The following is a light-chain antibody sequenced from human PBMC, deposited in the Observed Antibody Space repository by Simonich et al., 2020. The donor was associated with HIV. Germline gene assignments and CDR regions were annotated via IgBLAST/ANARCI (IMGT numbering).Light chain of an antibody. J-gene: IGKJ2*01. CDR3: HQSSSLPYT. CDR1: QSISGS. V-gene: IGKV6-21*01. Sequence: EIVLIQSPDFQSVTPKEKVTITCRANQSISGSLHWYQQKPDQSPKLLIKYVTQSVSGVPSRFSGSESETDFTLTINSLEAEDAATYYCHQSSSLPYTFGQGTKLEI. CDR2: YVT.